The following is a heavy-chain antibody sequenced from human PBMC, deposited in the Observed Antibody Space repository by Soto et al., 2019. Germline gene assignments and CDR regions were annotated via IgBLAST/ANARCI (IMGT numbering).Heavy chain of an antibody. D-gene: IGHD1-20*01. CDR1: GGSFSGYY. CDR2: INHSGST. CDR3: ARVTWYGGMDV. J-gene: IGHJ6*02. V-gene: IGHV4-34*01. Sequence: QVQLQQWGAGLLKPSETLSLTCAVYGGSFSGYYWSWIRQPPGKGLEWIGEINHSGSTNYNPSLKSRVTISVDTSKNQFSLKLSSVTAADTAVYYCARVTWYGGMDVWGQGTTVTVSS.